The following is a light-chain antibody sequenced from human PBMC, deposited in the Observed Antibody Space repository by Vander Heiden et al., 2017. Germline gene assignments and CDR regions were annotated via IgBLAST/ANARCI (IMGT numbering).Light chain of an antibody. J-gene: IGKJ4*01. CDR1: QSVNSNY. CDR3: QQYGSSPLS. V-gene: IGKV3-20*01. Sequence: EIVLTQPPGTLSLSPGERATLSCRASQSVNSNYFAWYQQKPGQAPRLLIHGVSSRATGIPDRFSGSGSGTDFTLTISRLDPEDFAVYYCQQYGSSPLSFGGGTRVEIK. CDR2: GVS.